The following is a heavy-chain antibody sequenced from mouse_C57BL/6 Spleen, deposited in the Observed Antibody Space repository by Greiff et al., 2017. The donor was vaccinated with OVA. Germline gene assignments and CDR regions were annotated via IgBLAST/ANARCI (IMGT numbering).Heavy chain of an antibody. CDR2: IYPSDSET. CDR3: AREGYDDGNYFDY. D-gene: IGHD2-2*01. CDR1: GYTFTSYW. V-gene: IGHV1-61*01. J-gene: IGHJ2*01. Sequence: QVQLQQPGAELVRPGSSVKLSCKASGYTFTSYWMDWVKQRPGQGLEWIGNIYPSDSETHYNQKFKDKATLTVDKSSSTAYMQLSSLTSEDSAVYYGAREGYDDGNYFDYWGQGTTLTVSS.